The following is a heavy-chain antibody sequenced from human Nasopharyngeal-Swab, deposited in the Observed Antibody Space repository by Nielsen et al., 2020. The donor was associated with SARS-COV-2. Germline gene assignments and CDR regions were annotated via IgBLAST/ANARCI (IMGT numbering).Heavy chain of an antibody. J-gene: IGHJ5*02. CDR2: FDPEDGET. V-gene: IGHV1-24*01. CDR1: GYTLTELS. CDR3: ATSAPYCSSTSCYTNWFDP. D-gene: IGHD2-2*02. Sequence: ASVKVSCKVSGYTLTELSMHWVRQAPGKGLEWMGGFDPEDGETIYAQKFQGRVTMTEDTSTDTAYMELSSLRSEDTAVYYCATSAPYCSSTSCYTNWFDPWGQGTQVTVSS.